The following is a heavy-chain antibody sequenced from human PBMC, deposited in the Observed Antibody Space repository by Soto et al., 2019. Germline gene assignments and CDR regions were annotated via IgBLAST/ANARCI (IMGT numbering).Heavy chain of an antibody. CDR1: GFTFSNYW. V-gene: IGHV3-7*01. CDR3: ARDSHAHFDY. Sequence: PGGSLRLSCAASGFTFSNYWMSWVRQAPGRGLEWVASIKQDGGEKYYMDSVKGRFTISKDNAKNSLYLQLNSLRAGDTAVYYYARDSHAHFDYWGQGTLVTVSS. J-gene: IGHJ4*02. CDR2: IKQDGGEK.